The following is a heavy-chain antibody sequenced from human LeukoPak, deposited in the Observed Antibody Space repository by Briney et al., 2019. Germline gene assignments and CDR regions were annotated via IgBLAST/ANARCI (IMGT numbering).Heavy chain of an antibody. CDR2: ISGSGGGT. J-gene: IGHJ4*02. V-gene: IGHV3-23*01. CDR1: GFTFSSYA. D-gene: IGHD3-22*01. Sequence: GGSLRLSCAASGFTFSSYAMTWVRQAPGKGLEWVSAISGSGGGTYYSDSVKGRFTISRDNSENTLYLQMNSLRAEDTAVYYCAKEADTIIVLKRYLDYWGQGTLVTVSS. CDR3: AKEADTIIVLKRYLDY.